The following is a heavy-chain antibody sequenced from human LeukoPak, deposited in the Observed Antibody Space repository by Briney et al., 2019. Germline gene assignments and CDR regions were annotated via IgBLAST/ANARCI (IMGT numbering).Heavy chain of an antibody. J-gene: IGHJ4*02. Sequence: PSQTLSLTCTVSGGSISSGGYYWSWIRQPPGKGLEWIGYIYHSGSTYYNPSLKSRVTMSVDTSKNQFSLKLSSVTAADTAVYYCARGGAPWAAAGIDYWGQGTLVTVSS. D-gene: IGHD6-13*01. CDR2: IYHSGST. V-gene: IGHV4-30-2*01. CDR1: GGSISSGGYY. CDR3: ARGGAPWAAAGIDY.